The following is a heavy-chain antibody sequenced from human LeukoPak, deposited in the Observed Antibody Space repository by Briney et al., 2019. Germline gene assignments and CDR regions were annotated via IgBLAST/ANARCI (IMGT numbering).Heavy chain of an antibody. CDR3: ARAGRILRYCSGGSCFNWFDP. CDR1: GGTFSSYA. V-gene: IGHV7-4-1*02. D-gene: IGHD2-15*01. Sequence: GASVKVSCKASGGTFSSYAISWVRQAPGQGLEWMGWINTNTGNPTYAQGFTGRFVFSLDTSVSTAYLQISSLKAEDTAVYYCARAGRILRYCSGGSCFNWFDPWGQGALVTASS. CDR2: INTNTGNP. J-gene: IGHJ5*02.